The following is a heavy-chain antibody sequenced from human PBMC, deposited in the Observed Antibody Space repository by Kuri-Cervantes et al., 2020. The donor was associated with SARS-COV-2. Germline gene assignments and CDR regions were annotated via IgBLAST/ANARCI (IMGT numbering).Heavy chain of an antibody. CDR3: ARHPRLEASRNYYFDY. CDR1: GGSISGYY. Sequence: SATLSLTCSVSGGSISGYYWSWLRQPPGKGLEWIAYMYNTAYTYSNPSLSSRVTISLDTTKSLVSLKLTSVTAADTAVYFCARHPRLEASRNYYFDYWGQGILVTVSS. V-gene: IGHV4-59*08. CDR2: MYNTAYT. J-gene: IGHJ4*02.